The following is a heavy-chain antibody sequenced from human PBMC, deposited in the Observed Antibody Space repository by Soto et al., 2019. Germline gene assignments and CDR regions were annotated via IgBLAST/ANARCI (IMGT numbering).Heavy chain of an antibody. CDR2: IYGGGTT. J-gene: IGHJ4*02. CDR3: ASSGSKPRFDY. D-gene: IGHD1-26*01. CDR1: GFTVSSNY. V-gene: IGHV3-66*01. Sequence: GGSRRLSGAAAGFTVSSNYMSWVRQAPGKGLEWVSVIYGGGTTYYADSVKGRFTISRDNSKNTLYHQMNSLRAEDTAVYYCASSGSKPRFDYWGQGTLVTVSS.